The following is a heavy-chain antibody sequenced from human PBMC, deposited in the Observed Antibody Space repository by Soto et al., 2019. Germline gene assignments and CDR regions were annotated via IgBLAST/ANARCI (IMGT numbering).Heavy chain of an antibody. CDR2: MWYHGRDL. CDR3: ARDQGGQSGNFIFDT. V-gene: IGHV3-33*01. D-gene: IGHD3-16*01. CDR1: GFSFSDYV. Sequence: GGSLRLSCAASGFSFSDYVMHWVRQAPGKGLDWVAVMWYHGRDLFYADSVKGRFTISRDNSKNTLYLQRNSLRAEDTAVYYCARDQGGQSGNFIFDTWGQGTLVTVSS. J-gene: IGHJ4*02.